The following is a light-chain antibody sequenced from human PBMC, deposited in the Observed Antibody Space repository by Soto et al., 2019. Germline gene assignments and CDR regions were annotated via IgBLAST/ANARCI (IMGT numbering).Light chain of an antibody. Sequence: QSDLTQPRSVSGSPGQSVTISCTGTSSDVGGYNYVSWYQQHPGRAPKLMIYDVSKRPSGVPDRFSGSKSGNTASLTISGLQAEDEADYYCSSSAGSHTVVFGGGTKVTVL. CDR3: SSSAGSHTVV. CDR2: DVS. V-gene: IGLV2-11*01. CDR1: SSDVGGYNY. J-gene: IGLJ2*01.